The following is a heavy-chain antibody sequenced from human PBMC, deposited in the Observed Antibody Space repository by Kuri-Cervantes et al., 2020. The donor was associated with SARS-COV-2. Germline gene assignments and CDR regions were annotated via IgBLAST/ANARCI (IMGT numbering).Heavy chain of an antibody. J-gene: IGHJ4*02. D-gene: IGHD5-24*01. Sequence: GESLKISCAASGFTFSSYSMNWVRQAPGKGLEWVSSISSSSSYIYYADSVKGRFTISRDNAKNTLYLQMNSLRAEDTAVYYCAKDGTVYDDWLQYHFDYWGQGTLVTVSS. CDR3: AKDGTVYDDWLQYHFDY. CDR1: GFTFSSYS. CDR2: ISSSSSYI. V-gene: IGHV3-21*01.